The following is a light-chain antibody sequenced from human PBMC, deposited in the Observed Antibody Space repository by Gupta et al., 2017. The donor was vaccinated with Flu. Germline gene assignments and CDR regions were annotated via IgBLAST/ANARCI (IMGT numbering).Light chain of an antibody. Sequence: QSALTQPASVSVSPGQSITVSCTGTTRDIGTYNYVSWYQQLPGKAPKLMIYDVNYRPSGVSIRFSGSKSGNTASLTISGLQPEDEAEYYCASYTGSNTYVFGSGTMVTVL. CDR1: TRDIGTYNY. CDR2: DVN. V-gene: IGLV2-14*03. CDR3: ASYTGSNTYV. J-gene: IGLJ1*01.